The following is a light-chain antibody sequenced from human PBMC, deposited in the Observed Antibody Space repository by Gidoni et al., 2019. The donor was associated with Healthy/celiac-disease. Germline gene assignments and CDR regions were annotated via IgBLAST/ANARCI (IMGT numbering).Light chain of an antibody. V-gene: IGKV1-39*01. CDR1: QSISSY. Sequence: DIQMTQSPSSLYASVGDRVTITCRASQSISSYLNWYQQKPGKAPKLLIYAASSLQSGVPSRFSGSGSGTDFTLTISSLQPEDFATYYCQQSYSTPPLYTFGQGTKLEIK. J-gene: IGKJ2*01. CDR2: AAS. CDR3: QQSYSTPPLYT.